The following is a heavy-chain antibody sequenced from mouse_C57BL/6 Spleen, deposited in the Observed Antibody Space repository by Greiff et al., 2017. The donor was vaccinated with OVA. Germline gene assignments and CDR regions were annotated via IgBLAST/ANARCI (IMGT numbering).Heavy chain of an antibody. CDR1: GYSFTDYN. D-gene: IGHD1-1*01. V-gene: IGHV1-39*01. CDR3: ARSDYYGSSGGAMDY. Sequence: VQLKQSGPELVKPGASVKISCKASGYSFTDYNMNWVKQSNGKSLEWIGVINPNYGTTSYNQKFKGKATLTVDQSSSTAYMQLNSLTSEDSAVYYCARSDYYGSSGGAMDYWGQGTSVTVSS. CDR2: INPNYGTT. J-gene: IGHJ4*01.